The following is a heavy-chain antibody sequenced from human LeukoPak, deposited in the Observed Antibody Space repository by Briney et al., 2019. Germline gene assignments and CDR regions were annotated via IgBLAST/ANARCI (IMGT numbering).Heavy chain of an antibody. J-gene: IGHJ6*03. CDR1: GTSFSRHY. CDR3: GRVNFGASLAAGYYYSMDV. D-gene: IGHD3-3*01. V-gene: IGHV4-59*11. Sequence: PSETLSLTCTVSGTSFSRHYWGWIRQPPGTGLEWIGDVHDSGSTKYNPSLRRRATISLDTSKNQFSLKLTSVTAADTAVYYCGRVNFGASLAAGYYYSMDVWGKGTTVTVSS. CDR2: VHDSGST.